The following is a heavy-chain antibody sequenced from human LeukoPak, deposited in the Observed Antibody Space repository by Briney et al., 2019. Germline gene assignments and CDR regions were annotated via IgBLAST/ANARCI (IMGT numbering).Heavy chain of an antibody. CDR1: GFTFSSYG. CDR2: ISGSGGST. J-gene: IGHJ6*03. Sequence: QAGGSLRLSCAASGFTFSSYGMSWVRQAPGKGLEWVSAISGSGGSTYYADSVKGRFTISRDNSKNTLYLQMNSLRAEDTAVYYCARNYYYGSGSYGGNYYYYYMDVWGKGTTVTISS. D-gene: IGHD3-10*01. CDR3: ARNYYYGSGSYGGNYYYYYMDV. V-gene: IGHV3-23*01.